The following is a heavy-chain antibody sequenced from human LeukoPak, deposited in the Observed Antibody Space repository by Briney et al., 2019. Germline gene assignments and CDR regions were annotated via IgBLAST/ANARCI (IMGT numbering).Heavy chain of an antibody. J-gene: IGHJ4*02. CDR1: GGPFSGYY. D-gene: IGHD3-10*01. Sequence: SETLSLTCAVYGGPFSGYYWSWIRQPPGKGLEWIGEINHSGSTNYNPSLKSRVTISVDTSKNQFSLKLSSVTAADTAVYYCARGALWFGESTDSYYFDYWGQGTLVTVSS. V-gene: IGHV4-34*01. CDR3: ARGALWFGESTDSYYFDY. CDR2: INHSGST.